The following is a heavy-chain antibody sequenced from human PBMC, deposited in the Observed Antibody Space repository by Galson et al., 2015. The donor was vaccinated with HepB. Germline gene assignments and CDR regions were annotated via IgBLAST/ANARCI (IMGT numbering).Heavy chain of an antibody. Sequence: SLRLSCAGFGFTFSGYGMHWVRQAPGKGLEWVAVISDDGSSTYYVDSMRGRFTISRDNSNNTLYLHMNSLRPEDTAVYYCVKGRDYSPMDFLFNCWGQGTLVTVSS. J-gene: IGHJ4*02. CDR1: GFTFSGYG. D-gene: IGHD3-10*01. CDR2: ISDDGSST. CDR3: VKGRDYSPMDFLFNC. V-gene: IGHV3-30*18.